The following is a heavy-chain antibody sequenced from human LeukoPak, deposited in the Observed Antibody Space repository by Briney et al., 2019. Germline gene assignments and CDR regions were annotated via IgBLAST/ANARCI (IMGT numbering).Heavy chain of an antibody. CDR2: MYYSGST. Sequence: SETLSLTCTVSGGSTRCYCWTWIRQPPGKGLEWIGYMYYSGSTNYNPSLKSRVTISVDTSKNQLSLKLRSVTAADTAVYYCERGHFYYFLYWGQGTLVTVSS. CDR1: GGSTRCYC. CDR3: ERGHFYYFLY. D-gene: IGHD2/OR15-2a*01. J-gene: IGHJ4*02. V-gene: IGHV4-59*01.